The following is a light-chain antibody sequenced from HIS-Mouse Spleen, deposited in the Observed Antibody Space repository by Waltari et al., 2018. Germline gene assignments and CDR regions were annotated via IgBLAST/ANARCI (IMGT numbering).Light chain of an antibody. Sequence: QSALTQPRSVSGSPGQSVTISCTGTSSDVGGYNYVSWYQQHPGKAPKLMIYDVSKRPSGVPVRFSGSKSGNPASLTISGLQAEDEADYYCQSYDSSNLVFGGGTKLTVL. CDR1: SSDVGGYNY. V-gene: IGLV2-11*01. J-gene: IGLJ3*02. CDR2: DVS. CDR3: QSYDSSNLV.